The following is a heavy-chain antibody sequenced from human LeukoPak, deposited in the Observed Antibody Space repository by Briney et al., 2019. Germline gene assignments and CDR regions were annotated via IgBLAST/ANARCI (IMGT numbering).Heavy chain of an antibody. CDR1: GFTFSSYA. Sequence: GGSLRLSCAASGFTFSSYAMSWVRQAPGKGLEWVSAISGSGGSRYYADSVKGRFTISRDNSKNTLYLQMNSLRAEDTAVYYCAKCTSSGWYGPFDYWGQGTLVTVSS. D-gene: IGHD6-19*01. CDR2: ISGSGGSR. CDR3: AKCTSSGWYGPFDY. J-gene: IGHJ4*02. V-gene: IGHV3-23*01.